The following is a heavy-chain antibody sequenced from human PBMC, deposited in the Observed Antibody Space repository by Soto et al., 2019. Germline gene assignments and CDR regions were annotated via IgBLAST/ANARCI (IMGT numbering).Heavy chain of an antibody. Sequence: SVKVSCKASGGTFSSYAISWVRQAPGQGLEWMGGIIPIFGTANYAQKFQGRVTITADESTGTAYMELSSLRSEDTAVYYCARNVGYDFWRGYYANWFDPWGQGTLVTVSS. V-gene: IGHV1-69*13. CDR1: GGTFSSYA. J-gene: IGHJ5*02. CDR3: ARNVGYDFWRGYYANWFDP. CDR2: IIPIFGTA. D-gene: IGHD3-3*01.